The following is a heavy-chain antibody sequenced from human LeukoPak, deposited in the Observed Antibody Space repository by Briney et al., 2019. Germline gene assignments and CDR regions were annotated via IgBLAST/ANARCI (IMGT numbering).Heavy chain of an antibody. D-gene: IGHD2/OR15-2a*01. CDR2: IYYSGST. J-gene: IGHJ4*02. CDR1: GGSVSSSSYY. V-gene: IGHV4-39*02. Sequence: SETLSLTCTVSGGSVSSSSYYWGWIRQPPGKGLEWTGSIYYSGSTHYNPSLQSRVTISVDTSKNHFSLKLRSVTAADTAVYYCARRPLLLMRYFDYWGQGTLVTVSS. CDR3: ARRPLLLMRYFDY.